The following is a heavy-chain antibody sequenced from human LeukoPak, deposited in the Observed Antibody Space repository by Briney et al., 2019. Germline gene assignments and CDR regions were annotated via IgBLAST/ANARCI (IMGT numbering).Heavy chain of an antibody. V-gene: IGHV4-59*01. CDR3: ARTHGYYYGMDV. Sequence: PSETLSLTCTVSGGPISSYYWSWIRQPPGKGLEWIGYIYYSGSTNYNPSLKSRVTISVDTSKNQFSLKLSSVTAADTAVYYCARTHGYYYGMDVWGKGTTVTVSS. CDR2: IYYSGST. CDR1: GGPISSYY. J-gene: IGHJ6*04.